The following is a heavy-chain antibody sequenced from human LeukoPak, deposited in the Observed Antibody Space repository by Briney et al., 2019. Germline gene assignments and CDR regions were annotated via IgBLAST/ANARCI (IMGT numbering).Heavy chain of an antibody. J-gene: IGHJ4*02. CDR1: GGSISSSSYY. D-gene: IGHD6-13*01. CDR2: IYYSGST. CDR3: ARDGPSSWYSNYFDY. Sequence: SETLSLTCTVSGGSISSSSYYWGWIRQPPGKGLEWIGSIYYSGSTYYNPSLKSRVTISVDTSKNQFSLKLSSVTAADTAVYYCARDGPSSWYSNYFDYWGQGTLVTVSS. V-gene: IGHV4-39*07.